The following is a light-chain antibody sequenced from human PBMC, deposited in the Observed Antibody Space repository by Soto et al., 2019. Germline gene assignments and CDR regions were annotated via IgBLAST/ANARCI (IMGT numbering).Light chain of an antibody. CDR2: GAS. V-gene: IGKV3-15*01. Sequence: EIVMTQSPATLSVSPGERVTLSCRASQSISTKLAWYQQKPGQAPRLLIYGASTRATGIPARLSGSGSGREFSLTITSLQTEGFAVYLCHQYSGWPQFTCGPGTKVDVK. J-gene: IGKJ3*01. CDR3: HQYSGWPQFT. CDR1: QSISTK.